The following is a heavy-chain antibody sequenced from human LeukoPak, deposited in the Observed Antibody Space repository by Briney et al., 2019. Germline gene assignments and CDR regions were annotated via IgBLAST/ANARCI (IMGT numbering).Heavy chain of an antibody. J-gene: IGHJ4*02. CDR3: AKTGGTSGWQRGLGY. CDR2: ITDSGDST. Sequence: GGSLRLSCAASGFTVRSNYMNWVRQAPGKGLEWVSGITDSGDSTYYADSVKGRFTISRDNSKNTLYLQMNSLRAEDTAVYNCAKTGGTSGWQRGLGYWGQGTLVTVSS. CDR1: GFTVRSNY. V-gene: IGHV3-23*01. D-gene: IGHD6-19*01.